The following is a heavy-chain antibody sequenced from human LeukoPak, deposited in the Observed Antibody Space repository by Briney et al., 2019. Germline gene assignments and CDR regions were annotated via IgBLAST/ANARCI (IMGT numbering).Heavy chain of an antibody. D-gene: IGHD3-3*01. V-gene: IGHV4-30-2*01. J-gene: IGHJ4*02. CDR1: GGSISSGGYY. Sequence: PSETLSLTCTVSGGSISSGGYYWSWIRQPPGKGLEWIGYIYHSGSTYYNPSLKSRVTISVDRSKNQFSLKLSSVTAADTAVYYCAREARFLEWLFRDDYWGQGTLVTVSS. CDR3: AREARFLEWLFRDDY. CDR2: IYHSGST.